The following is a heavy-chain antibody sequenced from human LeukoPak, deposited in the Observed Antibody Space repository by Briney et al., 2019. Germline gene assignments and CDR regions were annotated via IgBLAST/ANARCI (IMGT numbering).Heavy chain of an antibody. D-gene: IGHD6-19*01. J-gene: IGHJ4*02. Sequence: ASVKVSCKASGYTFTSYDINWVRQATGQGLEWMGWMNPNSGNTGYAQKFQGRVTITRNTSISTAYMELSSLRSEDTAVYYCARGDRIIAVAGTAVYDYWGQGPLVTVSS. CDR2: MNPNSGNT. CDR1: GYTFTSYD. V-gene: IGHV1-8*03. CDR3: ARGDRIIAVAGTAVYDY.